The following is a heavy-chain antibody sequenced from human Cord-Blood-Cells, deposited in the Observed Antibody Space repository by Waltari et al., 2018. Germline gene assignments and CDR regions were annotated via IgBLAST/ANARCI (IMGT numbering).Heavy chain of an antibody. CDR1: GFTVSSNY. CDR2: IYSGGST. D-gene: IGHD3-22*01. Sequence: EVQLAESGGGLIQLGGSLRRSGAAPGFTVSSNYMTWARPAPGKGLEWVSVIYSGGSTYYADSVKGRFTISRDNSKNTLYLQMNSLRAEDTAVYYCARDAPPMGDSSGYPDYWGQGTLVTVSS. CDR3: ARDAPPMGDSSGYPDY. J-gene: IGHJ4*02. V-gene: IGHV3-53*01.